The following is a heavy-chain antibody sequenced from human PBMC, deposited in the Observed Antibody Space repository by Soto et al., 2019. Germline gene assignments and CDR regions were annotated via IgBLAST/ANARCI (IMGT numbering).Heavy chain of an antibody. V-gene: IGHV4-34*01. CDR1: GGSFSGYY. D-gene: IGHD5-12*01. CDR3: ARVLEMATINY. Sequence: SETLSLTCAVYGGSFSGYYWSWIRQPPGKGLEWIGEINHSGSTNYNPSLKSRVTISVDTSKNQFSLKLSSVTAADTAVYYCARVLEMATINYWGQGTLVTVSS. J-gene: IGHJ4*02. CDR2: INHSGST.